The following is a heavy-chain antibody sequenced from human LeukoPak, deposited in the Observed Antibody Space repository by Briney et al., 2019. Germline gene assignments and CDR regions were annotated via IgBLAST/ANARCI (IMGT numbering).Heavy chain of an antibody. J-gene: IGHJ4*02. CDR1: GYTFTSYD. CDR3: ARVTQGDTAIDY. Sequence: GAPVKVSCKASGYTFTSYDINWVRQATGQGLEWMGWMNPNSGNTGYAQKFQGRVTMTRNTSISTAYMELSSLRSEDTAVYYCARVTQGDTAIDYWGQGTLVTVSS. D-gene: IGHD5-18*01. V-gene: IGHV1-8*01. CDR2: MNPNSGNT.